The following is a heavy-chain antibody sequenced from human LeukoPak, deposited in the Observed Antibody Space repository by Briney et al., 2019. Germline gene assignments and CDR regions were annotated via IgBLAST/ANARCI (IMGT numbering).Heavy chain of an antibody. J-gene: IGHJ4*02. CDR1: GFTFSPYA. Sequence: GGSLRLSGAASGFTFSPYAMDWLRQGPGKGLEWVAFVSYDGNNEYYADSVKGRFTISRDNSKNTLYLQMNSLRAEDTAVYYCARDSERRASLDYWGQGTLVTVSS. D-gene: IGHD1-1*01. CDR3: ARDSERRASLDY. V-gene: IGHV3-30*04. CDR2: VSYDGNNE.